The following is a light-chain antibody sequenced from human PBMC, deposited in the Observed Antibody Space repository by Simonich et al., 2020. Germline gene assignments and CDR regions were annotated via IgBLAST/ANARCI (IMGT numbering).Light chain of an antibody. Sequence: EIVMTQSPATLSVSPGERATLSCRASQSVSSNLAWYQQKPGQAPRLLIYGASHRATGIPARCSGSGSGTEFTLTISSLQSEDFAVYYCQQYNNWPPLTFGGGTKVEIK. CDR2: GAS. J-gene: IGKJ4*01. CDR1: QSVSSN. V-gene: IGKV3-15*01. CDR3: QQYNNWPPLT.